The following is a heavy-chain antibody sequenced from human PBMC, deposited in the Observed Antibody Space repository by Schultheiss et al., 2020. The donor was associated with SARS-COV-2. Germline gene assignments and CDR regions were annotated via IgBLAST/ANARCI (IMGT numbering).Heavy chain of an antibody. CDR3: ARDWGSDEHTYYYYGMDV. Sequence: SETLSLTCTVSGGSISSGGYYWSWIRQHPGKGLEWIGYIYYSGSTYYNPSLKSRVTISVDTSKNQFSLKLSSVTAADTAVYYCARDWGSDEHTYYYYGMDVWGQGTTVTVSS. D-gene: IGHD3-16*01. CDR2: IYYSGST. CDR1: GGSISSGGYY. J-gene: IGHJ6*02. V-gene: IGHV4-31*03.